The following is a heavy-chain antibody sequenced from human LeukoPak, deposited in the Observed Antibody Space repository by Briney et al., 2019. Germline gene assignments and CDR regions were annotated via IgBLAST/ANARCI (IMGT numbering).Heavy chain of an antibody. V-gene: IGHV3-7*01. CDR2: INQDGSDK. Sequence: GGSLRLSCVASGFTFRNDWMTWVRQAPGRGLEWVASINQDGSDKYYVDSVNGRFDISRDNAKNSLYLQMNSLRADDMAVYFCACGPSWGQGTVVTVSS. CDR3: ACGPS. CDR1: GFTFRNDW. D-gene: IGHD2-21*01. J-gene: IGHJ5*02.